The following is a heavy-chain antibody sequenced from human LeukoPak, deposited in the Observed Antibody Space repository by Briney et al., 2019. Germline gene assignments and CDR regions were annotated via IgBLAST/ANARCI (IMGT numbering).Heavy chain of an antibody. CDR1: GYSISSGYY. CDR3: ARDKRQQLVRFFDY. J-gene: IGHJ4*02. V-gene: IGHV4-38-2*02. D-gene: IGHD6-13*01. CDR2: IYHSGST. Sequence: SETLSLTCTVSGYSISSGYYWGWIRQPPGKGLEWIGSIYHSGSTYYNPSLKSRVTISVDTSKNQFSLKLSSVTAADTAVYYCARDKRQQLVRFFDYWGQGTLVTVSS.